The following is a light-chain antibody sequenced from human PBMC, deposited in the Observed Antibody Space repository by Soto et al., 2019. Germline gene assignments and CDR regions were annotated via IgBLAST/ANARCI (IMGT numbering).Light chain of an antibody. V-gene: IGKV1-39*01. CDR3: QQSYSTTWT. CDR2: AAS. J-gene: IGKJ1*01. Sequence: DIPMTQSPSSLSASVGDRVTITCRASQSISSYLNWYQQKPGQAPKLLIYAASSLQSGVPSRFSGSGSGTDFTLTISSLPPEDFATYSGQQSYSTTWTFGLGTKVDIK. CDR1: QSISSY.